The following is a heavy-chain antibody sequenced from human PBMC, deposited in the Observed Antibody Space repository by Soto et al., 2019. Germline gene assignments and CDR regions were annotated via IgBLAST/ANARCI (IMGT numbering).Heavy chain of an antibody. Sequence: ASVKVSCKACGYRFTSYTMHWVRQAPGQRLEWMGWINAGNGNTKYSQKFQGRVTITRDTSASTAYMELSSLRSEDTAVYYCARDHTSPHYCSGGSCKDLYFDYWGQGTLVTVSS. D-gene: IGHD2-15*01. J-gene: IGHJ4*02. CDR3: ARDHTSPHYCSGGSCKDLYFDY. CDR1: GYRFTSYT. CDR2: INAGNGNT. V-gene: IGHV1-3*01.